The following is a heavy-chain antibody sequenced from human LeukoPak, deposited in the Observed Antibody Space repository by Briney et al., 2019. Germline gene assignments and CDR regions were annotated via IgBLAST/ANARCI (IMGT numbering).Heavy chain of an antibody. Sequence: GGSLRLSCAASGFTFSSYGMHWVRQAPGKGLEWVAVIWYGGSNKYYADSVKGRFTISRDNSKNTLYLQMNSLRAEDTAVYYCAKDAPKWGDSYFDYRGQGTLVTVSS. CDR2: IWYGGSNK. V-gene: IGHV3-33*06. CDR3: AKDAPKWGDSYFDY. J-gene: IGHJ4*02. CDR1: GFTFSSYG. D-gene: IGHD2-21*02.